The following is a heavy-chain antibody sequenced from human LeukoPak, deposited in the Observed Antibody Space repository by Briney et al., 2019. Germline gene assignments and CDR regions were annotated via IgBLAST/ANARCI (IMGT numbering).Heavy chain of an antibody. V-gene: IGHV4-59*12. CDR2: IYYSGST. CDR3: ARAGYGSGSHDY. D-gene: IGHD3-10*01. Sequence: PSETLSLTCTVSGGSISSYYWSWIRQPPGKGLEWIGYIYYSGSTNYNPSLKSRVTISVDTSKNQFSLKLSSVTAADTAVYYCARAGYGSGSHDYWGQGTLVTVSS. CDR1: GGSISSYY. J-gene: IGHJ4*02.